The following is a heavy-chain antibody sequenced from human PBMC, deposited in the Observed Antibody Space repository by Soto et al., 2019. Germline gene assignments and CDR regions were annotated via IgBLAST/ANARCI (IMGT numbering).Heavy chain of an antibody. CDR1: GFTFSNYA. CDR2: ISDSGGST. D-gene: IGHD2-15*01. J-gene: IGHJ4*02. CDR3: AKCPAWGGGCERLDY. V-gene: IGHV3-23*01. Sequence: EVQLLESGGGLVQRGGSLRLSCAASGFTFSNYAMSWVRQAPGKGLEWVSLISDSGGSTYYAGSVKGRFTISRDNSKNTLYLQMNSLRAEDTAVYYCAKCPAWGGGCERLDYWGQGALVTVSP.